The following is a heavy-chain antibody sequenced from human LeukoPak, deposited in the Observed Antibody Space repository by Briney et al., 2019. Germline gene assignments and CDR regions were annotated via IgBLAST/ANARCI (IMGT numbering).Heavy chain of an antibody. D-gene: IGHD6-6*01. CDR2: ITSSSSYI. CDR3: ARSYSSSRGTFDY. Sequence: PGGSLRLSCAASGFTLSNYYMSWIRQAPGKGLEWVSSITSSSSYIYYADSVKGRFTISRDNAKNSLYLQMNSLRAEDTAVYYCARSYSSSRGTFDYWGQGTLVTVSS. V-gene: IGHV3-21*01. J-gene: IGHJ4*02. CDR1: GFTLSNYY.